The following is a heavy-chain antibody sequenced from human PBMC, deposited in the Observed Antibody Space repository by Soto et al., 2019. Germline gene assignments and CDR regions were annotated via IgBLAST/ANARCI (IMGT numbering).Heavy chain of an antibody. Sequence: GASVKVSCKASGYTFTSHAMHWVRQAPGQRLEWMGWINAGNGNTKYSQKFQGRVTITRDTSASTAYMELSSLRSEDTAVYYCAREPSYYGSGSYYKENYYYYYGMDVGGQGTTATVS. D-gene: IGHD3-10*01. J-gene: IGHJ6*02. CDR3: AREPSYYGSGSYYKENYYYYYGMDV. V-gene: IGHV1-3*01. CDR2: INAGNGNT. CDR1: GYTFTSHA.